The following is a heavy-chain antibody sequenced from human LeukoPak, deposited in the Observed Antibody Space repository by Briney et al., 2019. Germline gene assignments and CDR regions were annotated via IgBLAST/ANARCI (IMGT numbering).Heavy chain of an antibody. CDR2: IKQDGVEK. V-gene: IGHV3-7*04. J-gene: IGHJ4*02. CDR1: GFSFSNYW. Sequence: GGSLRLSCAASGFSFSNYWMSWVRQAPGQGLEWVANIKQDGVEKYYGDSVKGRFTISRDNAKNTLYLQMNGLRAEETAVYYCARGGGRGYSGYDRYWGQGTLVTVSS. CDR3: ARGGGRGYSGYDRY. D-gene: IGHD5-12*01.